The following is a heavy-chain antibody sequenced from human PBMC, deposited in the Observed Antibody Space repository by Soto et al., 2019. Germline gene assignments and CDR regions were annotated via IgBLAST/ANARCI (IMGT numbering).Heavy chain of an antibody. V-gene: IGHV4-59*01. Sequence: SETLSLTCTVFGGSISSYYWCWIRKPPGKGLEWIGYIYYSGITNYNPSLKSRVTISVDTSKNQFSLKLSSVTAADTAVYYCAILPWADSGGIFDPWRQGPLVTSPQ. J-gene: IGHJ5*02. CDR1: GGSISSYY. CDR2: IYYSGIT. D-gene: IGHD4-17*01. CDR3: AILPWADSGGIFDP.